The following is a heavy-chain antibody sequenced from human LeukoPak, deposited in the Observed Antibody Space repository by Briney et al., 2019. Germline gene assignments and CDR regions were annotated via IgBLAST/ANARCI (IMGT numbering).Heavy chain of an antibody. V-gene: IGHV3-23*01. CDR1: RFTFSSYA. CDR2: ISGSGGST. Sequence: GSLRLSCTASRFTFSSYAMSWVRQAPGKGLEWVSTISGSGGSTYYADSVKGRFTISRDNSKNTLYLQMNSLRAEDTAVYYCAKGPYSNSGYYGMDVWGQGTTVTVSS. J-gene: IGHJ6*02. CDR3: AKGPYSNSGYYGMDV. D-gene: IGHD6-6*01.